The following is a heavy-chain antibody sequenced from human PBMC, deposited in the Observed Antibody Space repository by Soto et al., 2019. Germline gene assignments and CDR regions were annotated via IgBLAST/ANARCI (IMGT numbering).Heavy chain of an antibody. J-gene: IGHJ6*02. V-gene: IGHV1-69*13. Sequence: SVKVSCKASGGTFSSYAISWVRRAPGQGLEWMGGIIPIFGTANYAQKFQGRVTITADESTSTAYMELSSLRSEDTAVYYCARDRPSIAAAGAGVYYYYGMDIWGQGALVTVSS. CDR1: GGTFSSYA. CDR3: ARDRPSIAAAGAGVYYYYGMDI. D-gene: IGHD6-13*01. CDR2: IIPIFGTA.